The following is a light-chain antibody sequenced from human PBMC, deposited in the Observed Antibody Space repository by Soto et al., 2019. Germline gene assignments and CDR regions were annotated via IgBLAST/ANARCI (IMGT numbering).Light chain of an antibody. Sequence: DVVMTQSPLSLSVTPGQPASISCRSSQSLVASNGITYFFWFHQMPGQSPRRLIYMVSNRDSGVPDRFSGSGSGTDFTLKITRVEADDVGVYYCMQSAHWPHTFGQGTKLEI. CDR3: MQSAHWPHT. CDR2: MVS. V-gene: IGKV2-30*01. J-gene: IGKJ2*01. CDR1: QSLVASNGITY.